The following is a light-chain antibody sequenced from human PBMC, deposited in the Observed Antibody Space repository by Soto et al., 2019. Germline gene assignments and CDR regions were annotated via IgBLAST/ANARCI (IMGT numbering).Light chain of an antibody. CDR3: ISYAGGPWV. CDR1: DNDVGGYNY. CDR2: EVS. Sequence: QSVLTQPPSASGSPGQSVTISCSGTDNDVGGYNYVAWYRQYPGKAPKLMIYEVSNRPSGVPGRISGSKSGDTASLTISGLQAEDEADYYCISYAGGPWVFGGGTQLTVL. J-gene: IGLJ3*02. V-gene: IGLV2-8*01.